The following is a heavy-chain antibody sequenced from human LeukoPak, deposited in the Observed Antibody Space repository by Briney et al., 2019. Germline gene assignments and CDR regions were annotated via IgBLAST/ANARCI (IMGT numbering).Heavy chain of an antibody. D-gene: IGHD2-8*01. Sequence: SETLSLTCTVSGASISSYYWGWIRQPPGKGLEWIGYIYDSVTTKYNPSLRSRVTISVDTSKNQFSLNLSSVTAADTAVYYCARRLYDGFDIWGQGTMVTVSS. J-gene: IGHJ3*02. CDR3: ARRLYDGFDI. V-gene: IGHV4-59*13. CDR1: GASISSYY. CDR2: IYDSVTT.